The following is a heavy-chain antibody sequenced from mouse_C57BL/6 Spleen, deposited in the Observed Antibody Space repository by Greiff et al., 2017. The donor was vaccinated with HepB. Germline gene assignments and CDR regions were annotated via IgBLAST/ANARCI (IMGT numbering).Heavy chain of an antibody. CDR3: AREGDAGYWYFDV. J-gene: IGHJ1*03. CDR1: GYSITSGYY. D-gene: IGHD3-3*01. V-gene: IGHV3-6*01. Sequence: EVKLLESGPGLVKPSQSLSLTCSVTGYSITSGYYWNWIRQFPGNKREWMGYISYDGSNNYNPSLKNRIPITRDTSKNQFFLKLNSVTTEDTATYYCAREGDAGYWYFDVWGTGTTVTVSS. CDR2: ISYDGSN.